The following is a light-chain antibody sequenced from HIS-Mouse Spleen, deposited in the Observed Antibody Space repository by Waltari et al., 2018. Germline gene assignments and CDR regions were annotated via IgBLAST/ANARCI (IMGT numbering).Light chain of an antibody. CDR2: GAS. J-gene: IGKJ3*01. Sequence: EIVLTQSPGTLSLSPGERATLSVRASQRVSSSYLAWYQQKPGQAPRLLIYGASSRATGIPDRFSGSGSGTDFTLTISRLEPEDFAVYYCQQYGSSFTFGPGTKVDIK. CDR1: QRVSSSY. V-gene: IGKV3-20*01. CDR3: QQYGSSFT.